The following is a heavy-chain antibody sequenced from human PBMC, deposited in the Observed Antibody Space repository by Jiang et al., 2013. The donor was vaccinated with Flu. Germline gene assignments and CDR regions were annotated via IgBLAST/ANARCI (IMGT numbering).Heavy chain of an antibody. Sequence: GFTFGYYWMHWIRLTPDKRLVWVSRMNQNDTKIYYADSVKGRFTISRDNAKSLLYLRMTSLGVDDAGTYYCARSSSGTFDYWGRGTLVAVSS. V-gene: IGHV3-74*01. D-gene: IGHD1-26*01. CDR3: ARSSSGTFDY. CDR2: MNQNDTKI. CDR1: GFTFGYYW. J-gene: IGHJ4*02.